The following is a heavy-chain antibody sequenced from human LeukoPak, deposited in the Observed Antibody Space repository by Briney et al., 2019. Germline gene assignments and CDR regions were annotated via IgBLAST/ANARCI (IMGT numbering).Heavy chain of an antibody. CDR1: GVSISSGDYY. CDR2: IYYSGST. V-gene: IGHV4-30-4*01. D-gene: IGHD1-1*01. Sequence: PSETLSLTCTVSGVSISSGDYYWGWIRQPPGKGLEWIGYIYYSGSTYYNPSLKSRVTISVDTSKNQFSLKLSSVTAADTAVYYCARVPTGQHYFDYWGQGSLVTVSS. J-gene: IGHJ4*02. CDR3: ARVPTGQHYFDY.